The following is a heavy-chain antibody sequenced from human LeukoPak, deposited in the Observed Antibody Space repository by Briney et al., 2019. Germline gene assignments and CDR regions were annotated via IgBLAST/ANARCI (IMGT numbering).Heavy chain of an antibody. V-gene: IGHV3-21*01. CDR1: GFTISSYS. CDR2: ISSSSSYI. D-gene: IGHD5-18*01. Sequence: PGGSLRLSCAASGFTISSYSMNWVRQAPGKGLEWVSAISSSSSYIYYADSVKGRFTLSRDNAKYSLYLQMNRLRAEDTAVYYCARGASRSQPPDYWGQGTLVGVSS. J-gene: IGHJ4*02. CDR3: ARGASRSQPPDY.